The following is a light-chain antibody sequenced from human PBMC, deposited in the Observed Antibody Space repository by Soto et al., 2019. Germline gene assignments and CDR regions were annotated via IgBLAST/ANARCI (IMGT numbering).Light chain of an antibody. CDR1: ASNIGSKT. CDR2: RTF. Sequence: QSVLTQPPSASGTPGQRVTISCSGSASNIGSKTVDWYQHPPGTAPKLLIHRTFQRPSGVPARFSGSKSDTSASLAISGLQSEDEADYYCAAWDDTLDEYVFGTGTKVTVL. V-gene: IGLV1-44*01. CDR3: AAWDDTLDEYV. J-gene: IGLJ1*01.